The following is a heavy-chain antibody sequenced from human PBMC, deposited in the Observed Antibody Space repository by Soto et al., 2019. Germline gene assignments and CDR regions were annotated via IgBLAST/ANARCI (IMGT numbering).Heavy chain of an antibody. D-gene: IGHD5-12*01. Sequence: PGGSLRLSCAASGFTFSSYAMSWVRQAPGKGLEWVSAISGSGGSTYYADSVKGRFTISRDNSKNTLYLQMNSLRAEDTAVYYCAKDGGKTTKKIVATQVWGQGTLVTVSS. CDR3: AKDGGKTTKKIVATQV. J-gene: IGHJ4*02. CDR2: ISGSGGST. CDR1: GFTFSSYA. V-gene: IGHV3-23*01.